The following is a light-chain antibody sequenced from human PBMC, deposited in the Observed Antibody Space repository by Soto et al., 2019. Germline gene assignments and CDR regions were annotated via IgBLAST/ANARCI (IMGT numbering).Light chain of an antibody. J-gene: IGKJ2*01. V-gene: IGKV1-39*01. Sequence: DIRMTQSPSSLSASVGDRVTITCRASQSISTYLSWYQQKPGKAPKLLIYGATRLQSGAPSRFTGSGSGTEFTLTISSLQPEDFATYSCQQSYSNPPTFALGTKVDIK. CDR3: QQSYSNPPT. CDR1: QSISTY. CDR2: GAT.